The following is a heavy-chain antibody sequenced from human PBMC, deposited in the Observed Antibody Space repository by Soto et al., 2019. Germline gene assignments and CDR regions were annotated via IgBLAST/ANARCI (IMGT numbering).Heavy chain of an antibody. CDR2: IDPNSGGS. J-gene: IGHJ4*02. V-gene: IGHV1-2*02. CDR1: GYTFTGYY. CDR3: ARDLARIAVAGYYFDY. D-gene: IGHD6-19*01. Sequence: GASVKVSCKASGYTFTGYYLHWVRQAPGQGLEWMGWIDPNSGGSNSAQNFQGRVTMSRDTSISTAYMELTRLRYDDTAVYYCARDLARIAVAGYYFDYWGQGTLVTVSS.